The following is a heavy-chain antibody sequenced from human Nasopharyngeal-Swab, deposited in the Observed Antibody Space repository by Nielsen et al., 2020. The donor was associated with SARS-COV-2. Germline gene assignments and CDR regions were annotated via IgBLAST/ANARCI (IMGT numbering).Heavy chain of an antibody. CDR2: ISSSGNTI. CDR3: AGGGVPAIPVYGMDV. V-gene: IGHV3-48*03. CDR1: GFTFSSYE. J-gene: IGHJ6*02. D-gene: IGHD2-2*01. Sequence: GESLKISCAASGFTFSSYEMNWVRRAPGKGLEWVSHISSSGNTIYYADSVKGRFTISRDNAKKSLYLQMNSLRAEDTALYYCAGGGVPAIPVYGMDVWGQGTTVSVSS.